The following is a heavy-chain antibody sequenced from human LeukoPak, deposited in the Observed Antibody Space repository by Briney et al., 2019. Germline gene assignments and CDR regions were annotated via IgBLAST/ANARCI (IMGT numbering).Heavy chain of an antibody. D-gene: IGHD6-25*01. CDR3: AREVAAAGQYYFDY. CDR2: IIPILGIA. J-gene: IGHJ4*02. CDR1: GGTFSSYA. Sequence: SVKDSCKASGGTFSSYAISWVRQAPGQGLEWMGRIIPILGIANYAQKFQGRVTITADKSTSTAYMELSSLRSEDTAVYYCAREVAAAGQYYFDYWGQGTLVTVSS. V-gene: IGHV1-69*04.